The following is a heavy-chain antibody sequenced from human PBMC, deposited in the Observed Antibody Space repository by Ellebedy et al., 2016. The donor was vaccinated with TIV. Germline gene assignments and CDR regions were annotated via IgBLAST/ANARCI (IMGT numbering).Heavy chain of an antibody. Sequence: PGGSLRLSCAASGFSFSGYWMSWVRQAPGKGLERVANIKQDGSENSYVDSVMGRFTISRDNATNSLYLQMISLRAEDTAVYFCARADQTGTTLGYWGQGTLVTVSS. CDR3: ARADQTGTTLGY. V-gene: IGHV3-7*01. CDR2: IKQDGSEN. CDR1: GFSFSGYW. D-gene: IGHD1-1*01. J-gene: IGHJ4*02.